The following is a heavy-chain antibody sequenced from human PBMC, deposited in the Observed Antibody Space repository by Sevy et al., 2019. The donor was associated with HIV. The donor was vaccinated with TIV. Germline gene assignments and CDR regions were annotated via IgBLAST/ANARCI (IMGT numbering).Heavy chain of an antibody. Sequence: GGSLRLSCAASGFTFSSYAMSWVRQAPGKGLEWVSAISGSGGSTYYADSLKGRFTIARDNSKNTLDLQRNGLRAEDTAVYYWAKEPDIVLMVYAFRGYYFDYWGQGTLVTVSS. J-gene: IGHJ4*02. D-gene: IGHD2-8*01. V-gene: IGHV3-23*01. CDR2: ISGSGGST. CDR3: AKEPDIVLMVYAFRGYYFDY. CDR1: GFTFSSYA.